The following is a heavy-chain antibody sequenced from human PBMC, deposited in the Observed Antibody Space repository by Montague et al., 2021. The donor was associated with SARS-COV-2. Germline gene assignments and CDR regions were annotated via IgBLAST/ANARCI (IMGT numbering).Heavy chain of an antibody. J-gene: IGHJ5*02. Sequence: IYYDGSTYYNPSLKSRASMSVDLSNNQFSLNVRDVTAADAALYYCTRHVYVWGGWWFDPWGQGTLVTVSS. D-gene: IGHD2-8*01. V-gene: IGHV4-39*01. CDR3: TRHVYVWGGWWFDP. CDR2: IYYDGST.